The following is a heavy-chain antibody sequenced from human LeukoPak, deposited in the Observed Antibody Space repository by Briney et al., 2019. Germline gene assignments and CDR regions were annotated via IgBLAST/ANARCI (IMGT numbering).Heavy chain of an antibody. Sequence: GGALRLSCAAAGFTFSRNVMHWRLQAPGKGLQWVALISYDGNNKFYADSVKGRFTISRDNSRNNLYLQMNSLRGEDAAVYSCARGGIPTGPYYYFYYMDVWGKGTAVTVSS. V-gene: IGHV3-30*01. CDR2: ISYDGNNK. D-gene: IGHD3-10*01. J-gene: IGHJ6*03. CDR3: ARGGIPTGPYYYFYYMDV. CDR1: GFTFSRNV.